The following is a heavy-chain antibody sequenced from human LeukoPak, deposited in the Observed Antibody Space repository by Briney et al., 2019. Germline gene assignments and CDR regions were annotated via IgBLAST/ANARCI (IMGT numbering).Heavy chain of an antibody. D-gene: IGHD3-16*02. CDR1: GYSFTSYW. Sequence: GESLKISCKGSGYSFTSYWIGWVRQMPGKGLEWMGIIYPGDSDTRYSPTFQGQVTISADKSISTAYLQWGSLKASDTAMYYCARVVRLSVATSLFDSWGQGTLVTVSS. CDR2: IYPGDSDT. V-gene: IGHV5-51*01. CDR3: ARVVRLSVATSLFDS. J-gene: IGHJ4*02.